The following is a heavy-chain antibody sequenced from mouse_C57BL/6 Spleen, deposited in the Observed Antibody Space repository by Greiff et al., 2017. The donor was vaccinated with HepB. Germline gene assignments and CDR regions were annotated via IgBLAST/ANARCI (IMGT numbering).Heavy chain of an antibody. Sequence: QVQLQQSGAELVKPGASVKISCKASGYAFSSYWMNWVKQRPGKGLEWIGQIYPGDGDTNYNGKFKGKATLTADKSSSTAYMQLSSLTSEDSAVYFCARGGCNYYFDYWGQGTTLTVSS. J-gene: IGHJ2*01. CDR1: GYAFSSYW. D-gene: IGHD2-1*01. CDR3: ARGGCNYYFDY. CDR2: IYPGDGDT. V-gene: IGHV1-80*01.